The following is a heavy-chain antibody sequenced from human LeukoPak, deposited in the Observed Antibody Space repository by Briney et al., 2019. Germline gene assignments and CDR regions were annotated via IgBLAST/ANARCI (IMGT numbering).Heavy chain of an antibody. CDR3: ARRAGERAFDI. CDR1: GHSFTTYW. J-gene: IGHJ3*02. Sequence: GEPLKISCKGYGHSFTTYWLCWVRQIPGKGLEWIGSIYPDDFDTRYRPSLQGQVTISGDKSTSTAYLQWSSLKASDTAIYYCARRAGERAFDIWGQGTMVTVSS. D-gene: IGHD7-27*01. CDR2: IYPDDFDT. V-gene: IGHV5-51*01.